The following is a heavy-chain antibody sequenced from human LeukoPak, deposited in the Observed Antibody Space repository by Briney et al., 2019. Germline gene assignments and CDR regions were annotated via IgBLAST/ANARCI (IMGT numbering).Heavy chain of an antibody. CDR1: GFIFSTYA. Sequence: GGSLRLSCAASGFIFSTYAMSWVRQAPGKGLEWVSAISGGITMMTYYADSVKGRFTISRDNSKNTLYLQMSSLRDDDTAVYYCAKDPVIGAPHVFDIWGQGTMVTVSS. J-gene: IGHJ3*02. CDR2: ISGGITMMT. CDR3: AKDPVIGAPHVFDI. V-gene: IGHV3-23*01.